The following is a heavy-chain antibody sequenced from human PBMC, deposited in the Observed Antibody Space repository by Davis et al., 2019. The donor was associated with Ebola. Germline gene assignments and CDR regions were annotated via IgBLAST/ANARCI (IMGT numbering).Heavy chain of an antibody. Sequence: GESLKISCAASGFTFSSYAMHWVRQAPGKGLEWVAVISYDGSNKYYADSVKGRFTISRDNSKNTLYLQMNSLRAEDTAVYYCAREFRQQLAKFDYWGQGTLVTVSS. D-gene: IGHD6-13*01. V-gene: IGHV3-30*04. CDR1: GFTFSSYA. CDR2: ISYDGSNK. J-gene: IGHJ4*02. CDR3: AREFRQQLAKFDY.